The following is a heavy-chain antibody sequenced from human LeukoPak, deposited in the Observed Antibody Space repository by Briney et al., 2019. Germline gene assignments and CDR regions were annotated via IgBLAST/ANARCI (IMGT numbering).Heavy chain of an antibody. CDR3: ARDYAGSPDY. D-gene: IGHD3-10*01. Sequence: TGGSLRLTCTASGSTFSTYWINWVRQSPGKGLVWVALINGDGSTTTHADSVKGRFTISRDNAKNTAYLQMNSLRDEDTAVYFCARDYAGSPDYWGQGTLVTVSA. CDR2: INGDGSTT. J-gene: IGHJ4*02. V-gene: IGHV3-74*03. CDR1: GSTFSTYW.